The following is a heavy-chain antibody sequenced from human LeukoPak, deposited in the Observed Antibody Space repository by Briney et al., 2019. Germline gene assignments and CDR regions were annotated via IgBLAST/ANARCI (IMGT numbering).Heavy chain of an antibody. CDR1: GDSVSNNNSA. CDR2: TYYRSQWHN. V-gene: IGHV6-1*01. J-gene: IGHJ3*01. CDR3: AGGYAFDV. Sequence: SQTLSLTCAISGDSVSNNNSAWTWIRQSPSRGLEWLGRTYYRSQWHNDYARSVMSRISVDPDTSKNQFSLHLDSVTPDDTAVYYCAGGYAFDVWGQGTMVTVSS.